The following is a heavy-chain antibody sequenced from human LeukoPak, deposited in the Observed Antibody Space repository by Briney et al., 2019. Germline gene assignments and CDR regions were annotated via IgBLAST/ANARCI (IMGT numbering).Heavy chain of an antibody. V-gene: IGHV3-74*03. D-gene: IGHD5-12*01. CDR1: GFTFSSYW. CDR2: INSDGGSI. J-gene: IGHJ4*02. CDR3: AREGRVSGYDFDC. Sequence: GGSLRLSCAASGFTFSSYWTHWVRQAPGKGLVWVSRINSDGGSITYADSVKGRFTISRDNAKSTLYLQMNSLRVEDTAVYYCAREGRVSGYDFDCWGQGTLVTVSS.